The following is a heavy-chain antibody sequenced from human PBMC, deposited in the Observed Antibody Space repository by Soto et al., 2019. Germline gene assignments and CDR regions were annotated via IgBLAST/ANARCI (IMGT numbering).Heavy chain of an antibody. J-gene: IGHJ6*02. D-gene: IGHD4-4*01. Sequence: GESLKISCKGSGYSFTSYWISWVRQMPGKGLEWMGRIDPSDSYTNYSPSFQGHVTISADKSISTAYLQWSSLKASDTAMYYCASPSLSTVTNYGMDVWGQGTTVTVSS. CDR3: ASPSLSTVTNYGMDV. CDR1: GYSFTSYW. CDR2: IDPSDSYT. V-gene: IGHV5-10-1*01.